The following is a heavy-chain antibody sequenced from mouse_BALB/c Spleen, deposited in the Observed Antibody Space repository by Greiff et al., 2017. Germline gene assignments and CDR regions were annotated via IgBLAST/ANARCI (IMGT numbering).Heavy chain of an antibody. CDR3: ARSDYYAMDY. V-gene: IGHV1-7*01. Sequence: QVQLQESGAELAKPGASVKMSCKASGYTFTSYWTHWVKQRPGQGLEWIGYINPSTGYTEYNQKFKDKATLTADKSSSTAYMQLSSLTSEDSAVYYCARSDYYAMDYWGQGTSVTVSS. CDR1: GYTFTSYW. CDR2: INPSTGYT. J-gene: IGHJ4*01.